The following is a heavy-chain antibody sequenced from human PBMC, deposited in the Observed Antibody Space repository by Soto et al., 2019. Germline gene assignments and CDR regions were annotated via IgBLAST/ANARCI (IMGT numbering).Heavy chain of an antibody. V-gene: IGHV4-34*01. J-gene: IGHJ4*02. CDR2: INHSGST. D-gene: IGHD3-10*01. Sequence: PSETLSLTCAVYGGSFSGYYWSWIRQPPGKGLEWIGEINHSGSTNYNPSHKSRVTITVDTSKNQFSLKLSSVTAADTAVYYCARGIRRRTIGSGRIYFDYWGQGTLVTVSS. CDR1: GGSFSGYY. CDR3: ARGIRRRTIGSGRIYFDY.